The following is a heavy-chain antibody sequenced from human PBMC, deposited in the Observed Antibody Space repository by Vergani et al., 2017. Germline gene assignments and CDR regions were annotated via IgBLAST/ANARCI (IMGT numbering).Heavy chain of an antibody. CDR1: GFSLSNARMG. V-gene: IGHV2-26*01. D-gene: IGHD6-13*01. CDR3: ARIRRQQLSPRYYYGMDV. Sequence: QVTLKESGPVLVKPTETLTLTCTVSGFSLSNARMGVSWIRQPPGKALEWLAHIFSNDEKSYSTSLKSRLTISKATSKSQVVLTMTNMDPVDTATYYCARIRRQQLSPRYYYGMDVWGQGTTVTVSS. CDR2: IFSNDEK. J-gene: IGHJ6*02.